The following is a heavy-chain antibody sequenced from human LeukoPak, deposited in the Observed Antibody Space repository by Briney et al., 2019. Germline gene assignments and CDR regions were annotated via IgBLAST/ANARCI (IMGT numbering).Heavy chain of an antibody. CDR3: ARHLSPAAYFDY. V-gene: IGHV4-59*08. CDR1: GGSISSYY. Sequence: PSETLSLTCTVSGGSISSYYWSWIRQPPGKGLEWIGYIYYSGSTNYNPPLKSRVTISVDTSKNQFSLKLSSVTAADTAVYYCARHLSPAAYFDYWGQGTLVTVSS. CDR2: IYYSGST. J-gene: IGHJ4*02. D-gene: IGHD2-2*01.